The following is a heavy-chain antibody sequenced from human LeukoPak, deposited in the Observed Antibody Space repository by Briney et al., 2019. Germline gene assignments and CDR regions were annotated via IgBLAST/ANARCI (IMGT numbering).Heavy chain of an antibody. CDR2: IRDYNGNT. CDR1: GYTFTSYG. J-gene: IGHJ4*02. Sequence: ASVKVSCKASGYTFTSYGISWVRQAPGQGLEWVGWIRDYNGNTNYAQKLQGRVTITTDTSTNTAYMELRSLRSDDTAVYYCARGRVNFDYWGQGTLVTVSS. D-gene: IGHD3-10*01. CDR3: ARGRVNFDY. V-gene: IGHV1-18*01.